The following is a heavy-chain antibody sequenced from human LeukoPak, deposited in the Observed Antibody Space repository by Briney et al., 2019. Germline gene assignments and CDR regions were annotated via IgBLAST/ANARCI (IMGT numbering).Heavy chain of an antibody. CDR3: AKDINHPYQLLSDAFDI. J-gene: IGHJ3*02. CDR1: GFTVSSNY. CDR2: IYSGGST. D-gene: IGHD2-2*01. V-gene: IGHV3-53*05. Sequence: PGGSLRLSCAASGFTVSSNYMSWVRQAPGKGLEWVSVIYSGGSTYYADSVKGRFTISRDNSKNTLYLQMNSLRAEDTALYYCAKDINHPYQLLSDAFDIWGQGTMVTVSS.